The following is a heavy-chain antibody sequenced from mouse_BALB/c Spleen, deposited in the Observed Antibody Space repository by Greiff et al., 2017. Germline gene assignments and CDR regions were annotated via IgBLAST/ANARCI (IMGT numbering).Heavy chain of an antibody. D-gene: IGHD2-14*01. CDR1: GYTFTSYT. CDR3: EVRRDYYAMDY. V-gene: IGHV1-4*01. J-gene: IGHJ4*01. Sequence: LVESGAELARPGASVKMSCKASGYTFTSYTMHWVKQRPGQGLEWIGYINPSSGYTNYNQKFKDKATLTADKSSSTAYMQLSSLTSEDSAVYYCEVRRDYYAMDYWGQGTSVTVSS. CDR2: INPSSGYT.